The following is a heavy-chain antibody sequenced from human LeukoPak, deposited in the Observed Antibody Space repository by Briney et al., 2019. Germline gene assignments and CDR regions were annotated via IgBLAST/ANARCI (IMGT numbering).Heavy chain of an antibody. CDR3: ARVAPYIVVVVAATRVGAFDI. CDR2: INHSGST. V-gene: IGHV4-34*01. Sequence: SETLSLTCAVYGGSFSGYYWSWIRQPPGKGLEWIGEINHSGSTNYNPSLKSRVTISVDTSKKQFSLKLSSVTAADTAVYYCARVAPYIVVVVAATRVGAFDIWGQGTMVTVSS. D-gene: IGHD2-15*01. J-gene: IGHJ3*02. CDR1: GGSFSGYY.